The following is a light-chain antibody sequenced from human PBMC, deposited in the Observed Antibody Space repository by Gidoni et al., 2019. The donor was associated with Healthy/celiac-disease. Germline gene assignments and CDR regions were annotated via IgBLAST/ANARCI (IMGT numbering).Light chain of an antibody. CDR1: QDISNY. CDR2: DAS. CDR3: QQYDNLPPLT. J-gene: IGKJ4*01. V-gene: IGKV1-33*01. Sequence: DIQMTQSPSSLSASVGDRVTITCQASQDISNYLNWYQQKPGKAPKLLIYDASNLETGVPSRFSGSGSGTDFTFNISSLQPEDIATYYCQQYDNLPPLTFXGXTKVEIK.